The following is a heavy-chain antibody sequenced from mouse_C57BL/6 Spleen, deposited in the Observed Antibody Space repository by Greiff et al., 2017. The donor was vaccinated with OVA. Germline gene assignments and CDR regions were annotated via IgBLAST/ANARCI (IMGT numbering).Heavy chain of an antibody. D-gene: IGHD1-1*01. J-gene: IGHJ2*01. CDR3: ARQNYGSRNFGG. CDR1: GFTFSSYG. V-gene: IGHV5-6*01. CDR2: ISSGGSYT. Sequence: EVQLVESGGDLVKPGGSLKLSCAASGFTFSSYGMSWVRQTPDKRLEWVATISSGGSYTYYPDSVKGRFTISRDNAKNTLYLQMSSLKSEDTAMYYCARQNYGSRNFGGWGKGTTLTVAS.